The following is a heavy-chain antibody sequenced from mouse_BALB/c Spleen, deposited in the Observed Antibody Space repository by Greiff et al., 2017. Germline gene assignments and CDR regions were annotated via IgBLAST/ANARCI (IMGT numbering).Heavy chain of an antibody. CDR3: TRSHFYYGSNYFDY. D-gene: IGHD1-1*01. J-gene: IGHJ2*01. Sequence: VQLQQPGAELVKPGASVKLSCKASGYTFTSYYMYWVKQRPGQGLEWIGGINPSNGGTNFNEKFKSKATLTVDKSSSTAYMQLSSLTSEDSAVYYCTRSHFYYGSNYFDYWGQGTTLTVSS. CDR2: INPSNGGT. V-gene: IGHV1S81*02. CDR1: GYTFTSYY.